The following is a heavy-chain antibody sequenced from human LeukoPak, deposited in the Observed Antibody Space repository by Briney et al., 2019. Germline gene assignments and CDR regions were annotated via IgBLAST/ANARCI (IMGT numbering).Heavy chain of an antibody. CDR1: GGSISGYY. CDR2: VYYSGTT. V-gene: IGHV4-59*12. Sequence: PSETLSLTCSVSGGSISGYYWSWIRQPPGKGLEWIGYVYYSGTTIYNPSLKSRLTISLDTSKNQFSLNLSSVTAADTAVYYCARDETHFYGSGSSNWFDPWGRGTLVTVSS. J-gene: IGHJ5*02. D-gene: IGHD3-10*01. CDR3: ARDETHFYGSGSSNWFDP.